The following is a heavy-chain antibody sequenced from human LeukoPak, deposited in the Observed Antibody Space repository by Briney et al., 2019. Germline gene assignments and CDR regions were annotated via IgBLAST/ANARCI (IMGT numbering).Heavy chain of an antibody. D-gene: IGHD6-6*01. CDR3: ATAVETARPFFWFRCVYYYYYGMDV. Sequence: ASVKVSCKVSGYTLTELSMHWVRQAPGKGLEWMGGFDPEDGETIYAQKFQGRVTMTEDTSTDTAYMELSSLRSEDTAVYYCATAVETARPFFWFRCVYYYYYGMDVWGQGTTVTVSS. V-gene: IGHV1-24*01. J-gene: IGHJ6*02. CDR1: GYTLTELS. CDR2: FDPEDGET.